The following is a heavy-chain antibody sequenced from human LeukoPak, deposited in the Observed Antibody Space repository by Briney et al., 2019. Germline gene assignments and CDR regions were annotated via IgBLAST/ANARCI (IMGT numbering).Heavy chain of an antibody. J-gene: IGHJ6*02. CDR1: GGSISSYY. CDR3: ARGPRGYSYGYTGEDYYYYGMDV. V-gene: IGHV4-4*07. Sequence: SETLSLTCTVSGGSISSYYWSWIRQPAGKGLEWIGRIYTSGSTNYNPSLKSRVTISVDTSKNQFPLKLSSVTAADTAVYYCARGPRGYSYGYTGEDYYYYGMDVWGQGTTVTVSS. CDR2: IYTSGST. D-gene: IGHD5-18*01.